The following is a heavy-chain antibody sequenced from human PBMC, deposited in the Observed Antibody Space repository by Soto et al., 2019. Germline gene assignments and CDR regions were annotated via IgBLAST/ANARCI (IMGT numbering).Heavy chain of an antibody. D-gene: IGHD3-10*01. Sequence: PSETLSLTCTVSAGSISSYYWIWIRQPAGKGLEWIGRIYTSGSTNYNPSLKSRVTMSVDTSKNQFSLKLSSVTAADTAVYYRARVGSMVRGATDYYYGMEVWGQGTTVTVSS. CDR1: AGSISSYY. CDR2: IYTSGST. CDR3: ARVGSMVRGATDYYYGMEV. V-gene: IGHV4-4*07. J-gene: IGHJ6*02.